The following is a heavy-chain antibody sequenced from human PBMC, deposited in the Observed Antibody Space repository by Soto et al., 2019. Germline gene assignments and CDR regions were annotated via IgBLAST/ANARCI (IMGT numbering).Heavy chain of an antibody. Sequence: SQTLSLTCAITGDSVSSNSAGWSWVRQSPSRGLEWLGRTYYRSKWYYEYAVSVRGRITINPDTSKNQYSLQLNSVTPEDTAVYFCARGDQYSVNIFDYWGQGTLVTVSS. CDR2: TYYRSKWYY. CDR1: GDSVSSNSAG. D-gene: IGHD5-12*01. J-gene: IGHJ4*01. V-gene: IGHV6-1*01. CDR3: ARGDQYSVNIFDY.